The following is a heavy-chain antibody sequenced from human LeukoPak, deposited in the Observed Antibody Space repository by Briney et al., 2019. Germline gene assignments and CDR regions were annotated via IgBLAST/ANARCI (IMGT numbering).Heavy chain of an antibody. CDR2: ISSNGGST. CDR3: ARGRTGAFDI. Sequence: PGGSLRLSCAASGFTFSSYAMHWVRQAPGKGLEYVSAISSNGGSTYYASSVKGRFTISRDNSKNTLYLQMGSLRAEDTAVYYCARGRTGAFDIWGQGTMVTVSS. D-gene: IGHD1-14*01. V-gene: IGHV3-64*01. J-gene: IGHJ3*02. CDR1: GFTFSSYA.